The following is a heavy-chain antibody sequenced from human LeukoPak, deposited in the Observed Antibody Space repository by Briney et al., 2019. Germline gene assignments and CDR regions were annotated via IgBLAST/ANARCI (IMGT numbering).Heavy chain of an antibody. CDR2: ISSSASTI. CDR3: ARDIAAWGFLRDQFNDY. CDR1: GFTFSSYS. D-gene: IGHD1-26*01. Sequence: QSGGSLRLSCAASGFTFSSYSMNWVRQAPGKGLEWVSYISSSASTIYYADSVKGRFTISRDNAKNSLYLQMNSLRAEDTAVYYCARDIAAWGFLRDQFNDYWGQGTLVTVSS. J-gene: IGHJ4*02. V-gene: IGHV3-48*01.